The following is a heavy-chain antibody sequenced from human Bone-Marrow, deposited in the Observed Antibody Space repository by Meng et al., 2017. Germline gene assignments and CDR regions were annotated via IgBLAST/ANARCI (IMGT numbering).Heavy chain of an antibody. J-gene: IGHJ5*02. Sequence: LPEPTPGRPNHPPPPSLSCPSSRASISRSCYDWSWIRQHPGKGLEWIGYIYYSGSTYYNPSLKSLVTISVDTSKNQFSLKLSSVTAADTAVYYCARGRRGYCSGGSCYHSNWFDPWGQGTLVTVSS. CDR3: ARGRRGYCSGGSCYHSNWFDP. CDR1: RASISRSCYD. CDR2: IYYSGST. D-gene: IGHD2-15*01. V-gene: IGHV4-31*01.